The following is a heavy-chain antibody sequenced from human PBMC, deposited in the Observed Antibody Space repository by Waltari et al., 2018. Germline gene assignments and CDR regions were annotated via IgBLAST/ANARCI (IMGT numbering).Heavy chain of an antibody. J-gene: IGHJ3*02. CDR3: ARDQGYCSGGSCYHLMGI. CDR2: ISGSGGST. Sequence: EVPLLESGGGLVQPGGSLRLSCAASGFTFSSYAMSWVRQAPGTGLEWVSAISGSGGSTYYADSVKGRFTISRDNSKNTLYLQMNSLRAEDTAVYYCARDQGYCSGGSCYHLMGIWGRGTMVTVSS. CDR1: GFTFSSYA. D-gene: IGHD2-15*01. V-gene: IGHV3-23*01.